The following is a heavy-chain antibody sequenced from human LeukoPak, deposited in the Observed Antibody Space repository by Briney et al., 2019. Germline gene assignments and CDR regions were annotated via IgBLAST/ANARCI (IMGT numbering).Heavy chain of an antibody. CDR1: GYTLTGYY. J-gene: IGHJ5*02. V-gene: IGHV1-2*02. CDR2: MNPNSGGT. Sequence: ASVKVSCKASGYTLTGYYMHWVRQAPGQGLEWMGWMNPNSGGTKYAQKFQGRVTMARDTSISTAYMELSRLRSDDTAMYYCARDKLGLGELSLYDQWGQGTLVTVFS. CDR3: ARDKLGLGELSLYDQ. D-gene: IGHD3-16*02.